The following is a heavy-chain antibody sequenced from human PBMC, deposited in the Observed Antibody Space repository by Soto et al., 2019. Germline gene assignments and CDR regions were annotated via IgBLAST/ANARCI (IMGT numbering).Heavy chain of an antibody. Sequence: PGGSLRLSCEVFGLTFSPYWMTWVRQAPGKGLEWVTSIKEDGSVKNYADSVKGRFTVSRDNVKRAMFLQMTSVRVDDTAVYFCARDVSSEYASILDVWGRGARVTVSS. J-gene: IGHJ4*02. D-gene: IGHD3-3*01. CDR1: GLTFSPYW. V-gene: IGHV3-7*03. CDR2: IKEDGSVK. CDR3: ARDVSSEYASILDV.